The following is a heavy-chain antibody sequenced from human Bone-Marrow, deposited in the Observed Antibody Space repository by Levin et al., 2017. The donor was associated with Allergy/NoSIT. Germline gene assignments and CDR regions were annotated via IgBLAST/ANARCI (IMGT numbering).Heavy chain of an antibody. D-gene: IGHD1-26*01. Sequence: ASGPTLVKPTQTLTLTCSLSGLSLNTRGVRVTWIRQSPGKALEWLGRVDWDDDKFYSPSLNTRLTISRDTSRNQVVLMMTNMDPDDGGTYYCAATGRYQQTADFWGQGSLVTVSS. V-gene: IGHV2-70*04. CDR2: VDWDDDK. J-gene: IGHJ4*02. CDR3: AATGRYQQTADF. CDR1: GLSLNTRGVR.